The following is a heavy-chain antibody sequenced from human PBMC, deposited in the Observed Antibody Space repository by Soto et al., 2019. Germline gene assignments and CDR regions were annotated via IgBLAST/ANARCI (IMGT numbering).Heavy chain of an antibody. J-gene: IGHJ4*02. Sequence: QVQLVQSGAEVKKPGASVKVSCKASGYTFTNYDINWVRQAPGQALEWMGWMNPNLNNTGNAQRFQGRITMTRNTATRTAYLEVSSLRSDDTAVYYCARAIWKGSFDFWGQGTLVTVSS. CDR3: ARAIWKGSFDF. D-gene: IGHD1-1*01. V-gene: IGHV1-8*01. CDR1: GYTFTNYD. CDR2: MNPNLNNT.